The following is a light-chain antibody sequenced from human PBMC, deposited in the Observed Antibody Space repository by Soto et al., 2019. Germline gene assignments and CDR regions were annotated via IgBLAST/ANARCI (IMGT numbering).Light chain of an antibody. V-gene: IGKV3-15*01. CDR2: GAS. CDR3: QQYDNWPRT. Sequence: EIVMTQSPATLSVSPGERATLSCRASQSVSISLAWYQQKPGQAPRLLIYGASSRVTGNPARFSGGGSGTEFTVTISSLQSEDFSVYYCQQYDNWPRTFGQGTKVEIK. CDR1: QSVSIS. J-gene: IGKJ1*01.